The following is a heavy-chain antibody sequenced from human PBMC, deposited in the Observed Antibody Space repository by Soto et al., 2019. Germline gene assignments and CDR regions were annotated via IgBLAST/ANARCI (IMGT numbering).Heavy chain of an antibody. CDR1: GYTFTSYA. CDR3: ARDVVVPAAPYYYGMDV. J-gene: IGHJ6*02. CDR2: INAGNGNT. D-gene: IGHD2-2*01. Sequence: QVPLVQSGAEVKKPGASVKVSCKASGYTFTSYAMHWVRQAPGQRLEWMGWINAGNGNTKYSQKFQGRVTITRDTSASTAYMELSSLRSEDTAVYYCARDVVVPAAPYYYGMDVWGQGTTVTVSS. V-gene: IGHV1-3*01.